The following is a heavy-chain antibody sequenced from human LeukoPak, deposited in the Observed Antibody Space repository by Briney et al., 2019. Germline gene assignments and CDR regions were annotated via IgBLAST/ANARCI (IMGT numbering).Heavy chain of an antibody. Sequence: PGGSLRLSCAASGFTLSSYWMHWVRQAPGKGLVWVSRINTRGSSTSYSDSVKGRFTISRDNAKNTLYLQMNSLRAEDTAVYYCAREGDSSGYSIDYWGQGTLVTVSS. CDR3: AREGDSSGYSIDY. CDR1: GFTLSSYW. CDR2: INTRGSST. V-gene: IGHV3-74*01. J-gene: IGHJ4*02. D-gene: IGHD3-22*01.